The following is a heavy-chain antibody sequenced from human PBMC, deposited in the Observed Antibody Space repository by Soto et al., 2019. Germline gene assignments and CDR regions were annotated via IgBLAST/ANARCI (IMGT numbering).Heavy chain of an antibody. CDR2: INHSGST. J-gene: IGHJ6*02. D-gene: IGHD2-2*01. CDR3: ARGGKKKDIVVVPAARRNYYYYGMDV. Sequence: PSETLSLTCAVYGGSFSGYYWSWIRQPPGKGLEWIGEINHSGSTNYDPSLKSRVTISVDTSKNQFSLKLSSVTAADTAVYYCARGGKKKDIVVVPAARRNYYYYGMDVWGQGTTVTVSS. CDR1: GGSFSGYY. V-gene: IGHV4-34*01.